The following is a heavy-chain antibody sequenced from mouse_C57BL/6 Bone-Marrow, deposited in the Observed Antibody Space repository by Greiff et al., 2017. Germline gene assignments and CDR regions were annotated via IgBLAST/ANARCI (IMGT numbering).Heavy chain of an antibody. J-gene: IGHJ4*01. Sequence: VQLQESGAELVRPGTSVKMSCKASGYTFTNYWIGWAKQRPGHGLEWIGDIYPGGGYTNYNEKFKGKATLTADKSSSTAYMQFSCLTSEDSAIYYCARSGGNYEYYYAMDYWGQGTSVTVSS. CDR1: GYTFTNYW. D-gene: IGHD2-1*01. CDR2: IYPGGGYT. V-gene: IGHV1-63*01. CDR3: ARSGGNYEYYYAMDY.